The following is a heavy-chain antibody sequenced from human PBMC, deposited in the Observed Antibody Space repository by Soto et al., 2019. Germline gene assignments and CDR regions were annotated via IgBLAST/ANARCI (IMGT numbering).Heavy chain of an antibody. CDR1: GGSINTYY. CDR3: ARELRGRPFNDY. V-gene: IGHV4-4*07. Sequence: SETLSLTCSVSGGSINTYYWSWIRQPAGKGLEWIGRIYTSGSTNYNPSNYNPSLKSRVTMSVDTSKNQFSLKVRSVTAADTAVYYCARELRGRPFNDYCGQGTLVTVSS. CDR2: IYTSGSTNYNPS. J-gene: IGHJ4*02. D-gene: IGHD4-17*01.